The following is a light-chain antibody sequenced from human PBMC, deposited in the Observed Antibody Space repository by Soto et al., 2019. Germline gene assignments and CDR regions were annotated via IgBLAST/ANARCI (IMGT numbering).Light chain of an antibody. CDR2: RAS. V-gene: IGKV3-20*01. CDR1: QRVSSSY. Sequence: EIVWTQSPGTLSLSPGERATLSCRASQRVSSSYLAGYQQKPGQAPRLLIYRASSRDTGIPDRFSGSGSGTDFTLTISRLEPEDFAVYYCQQYGSSPYTFGQGNKLEIK. J-gene: IGKJ2*01. CDR3: QQYGSSPYT.